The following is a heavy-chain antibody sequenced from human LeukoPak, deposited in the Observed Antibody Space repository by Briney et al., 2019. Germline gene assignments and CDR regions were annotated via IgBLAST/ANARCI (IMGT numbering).Heavy chain of an antibody. CDR2: ISGSGGST. CDR3: AKDPLGEYYFDY. CDR1: GFTFSNYW. J-gene: IGHJ4*02. D-gene: IGHD3-10*01. Sequence: PGGSLRLSCAASGFTFSNYWMSWVRQAPGKGLEWVSAISGSGGSTYYADSVKGRFTISRDNSKNTLYLQMNSLRAEDTAVYYCAKDPLGEYYFDYWGQGTLVTVSS. V-gene: IGHV3-23*01.